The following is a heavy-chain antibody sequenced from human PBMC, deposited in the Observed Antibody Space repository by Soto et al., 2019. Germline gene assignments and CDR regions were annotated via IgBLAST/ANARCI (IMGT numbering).Heavy chain of an antibody. CDR3: ARYCSGGSCQRTDAFDI. V-gene: IGHV4-39*01. CDR2: IYYSGST. Sequence: QLQLQESGPGLVKPSETLSLTCTVSGGSISSSSYYWGWIRQPPGKGLEWIGSIYYSGSTYYNPSLKSRVTISVDTSKNQFSLKLSSVTAADTAVYYCARYCSGGSCQRTDAFDIWGQGTMVTVSS. D-gene: IGHD2-15*01. CDR1: GGSISSSSYY. J-gene: IGHJ3*02.